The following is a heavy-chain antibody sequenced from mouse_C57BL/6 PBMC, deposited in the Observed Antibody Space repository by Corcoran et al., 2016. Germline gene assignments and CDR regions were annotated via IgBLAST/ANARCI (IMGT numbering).Heavy chain of an antibody. CDR2: IYPGSGNT. D-gene: IGHD3-3*01. CDR3: ASGDPNEDYFDY. Sequence: QVQLKQSGAELVRPGASVKLSCKASGYTFTDYYINWVKQRPGQGLEWIARIYPGSGNTYYNEKFKGKATLTAEKSSSTAYMQLSSLTSEDSAVYFCASGDPNEDYFDYWGQGITLTVSS. CDR1: GYTFTDYY. J-gene: IGHJ2*01. V-gene: IGHV1-76*01.